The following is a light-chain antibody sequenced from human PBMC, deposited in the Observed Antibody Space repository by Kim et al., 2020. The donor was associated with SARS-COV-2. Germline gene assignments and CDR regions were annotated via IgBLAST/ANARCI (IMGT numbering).Light chain of an antibody. J-gene: IGKJ2*01. Sequence: ASLGDRVTFPCRTSPSVDGYLNWYQHRPGKAPKLLIYAASNLRGGVPSRFSCSGSGTSYTLTINSLQPEDSATYYCQQSYKTPPYTFGPGTKLEI. CDR3: QQSYKTPPYT. V-gene: IGKV1-39*01. CDR2: AAS. CDR1: PSVDGY.